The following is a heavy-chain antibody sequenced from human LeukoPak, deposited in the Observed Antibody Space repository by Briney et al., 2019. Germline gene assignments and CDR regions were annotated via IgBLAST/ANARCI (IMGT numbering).Heavy chain of an antibody. J-gene: IGHJ4*02. CDR2: MNPNSGNT. CDR1: GYTFTSYD. V-gene: IGHV1-8*01. Sequence: ASVKVSCKASGYTFTSYDINWARQATGQGLEWMGWMNPNSGNTGYAQKFQGRVTMTRNTSISTAYMELSSLRSEDTAVYYCARALRSYDSSGYYGYWGQGTLVTVSS. CDR3: ARALRSYDSSGYYGY. D-gene: IGHD3-22*01.